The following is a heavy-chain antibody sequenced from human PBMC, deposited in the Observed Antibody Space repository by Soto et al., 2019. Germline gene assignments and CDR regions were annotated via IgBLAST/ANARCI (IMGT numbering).Heavy chain of an antibody. D-gene: IGHD2-2*01. V-gene: IGHV3-9*01. J-gene: IGHJ4*02. CDR1: GFTFDNYA. CDR3: ASSPKYGSITNCPAYVDY. Sequence: EVQLVESGGGFVQPGRSLRLSCAASGFTFDNYAMHWVRQAPGKGLEWVSSISWNSGNTDYAGSVKGRFIISRDSAKHTLYLQMNSLRADDTALYYCASSPKYGSITNCPAYVDYWGQGTLVSVSS. CDR2: ISWNSGNT.